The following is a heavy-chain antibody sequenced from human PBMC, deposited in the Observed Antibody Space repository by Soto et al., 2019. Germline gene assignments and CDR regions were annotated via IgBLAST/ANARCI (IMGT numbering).Heavy chain of an antibody. CDR3: ASTLVAPGY. CDR2: ISSSSSYT. CDR1: GFTFSAYY. J-gene: IGHJ4*02. D-gene: IGHD5-12*01. V-gene: IGHV3-11*06. Sequence: GGSLRLSCAASGFTFSAYYMSLIRQAPGKGLEWVSYISSSSSYTNYADSVKGRFTISRDNAKNSLYLQMNSLRAEDTAVYYCASTLVAPGYWGQGTLVTVSS.